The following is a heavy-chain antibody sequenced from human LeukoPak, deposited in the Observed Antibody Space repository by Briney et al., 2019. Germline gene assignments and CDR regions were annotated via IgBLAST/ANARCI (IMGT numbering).Heavy chain of an antibody. V-gene: IGHV1-3*01. J-gene: IGHJ5*02. D-gene: IGHD4-17*01. CDR3: ARGLRRYFNWFDP. CDR1: GYTFTSYA. Sequence: GASVKVSCKASGYTFTSYAMHWVRQAPGQRLEWMGWINAGNGNTKYSQKFQGRVTITRDTSASTAYMELSSLRSEDTAVYCCARGLRRYFNWFDPWGQGTLVTVSS. CDR2: INAGNGNT.